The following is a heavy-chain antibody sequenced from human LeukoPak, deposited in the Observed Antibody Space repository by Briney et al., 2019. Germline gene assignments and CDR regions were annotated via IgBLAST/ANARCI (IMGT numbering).Heavy chain of an antibody. CDR3: ARTYYYGSGSYYSVDY. D-gene: IGHD3-10*01. CDR1: GFTFSSYS. Sequence: GGSLRLSCAASGFTFSSYSMNWVRQAPGKGLEWVSYISSSSTIYYADSVKGRFTISRDNAKNSLYLQMNSLRAEDTAVYYCARTYYYGSGSYYSVDYWGQGTLVTVSS. CDR2: ISSSSTI. J-gene: IGHJ4*02. V-gene: IGHV3-48*01.